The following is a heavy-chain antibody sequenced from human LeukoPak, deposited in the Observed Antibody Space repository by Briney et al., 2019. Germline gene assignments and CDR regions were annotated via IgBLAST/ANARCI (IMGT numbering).Heavy chain of an antibody. CDR2: IRYDGSNK. Sequence: GGSLRLSCAASAFTFSRYGMHWVRQAPGKGLEWVAFIRYDGSNKYYADSVKGRFTISRDNSKNTLYLQMHSLRAEDMAVYYCAKGLNRGVVIMPAGQMDVWGKGTTVTISS. J-gene: IGHJ6*04. CDR3: AKGLNRGVVIMPAGQMDV. V-gene: IGHV3-30*02. CDR1: AFTFSRYG. D-gene: IGHD2-2*01.